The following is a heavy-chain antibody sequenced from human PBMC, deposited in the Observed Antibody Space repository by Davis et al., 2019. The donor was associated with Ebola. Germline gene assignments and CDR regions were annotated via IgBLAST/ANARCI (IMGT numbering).Heavy chain of an antibody. Sequence: PGGSLRLSCAASGFTFSGSAMHWVRQASGKGLEWVGRIRSKANSYATAHAASVKGRFTISRDDSKNTAYLQMNSLKTEDTAVYYCTRHYGGSYYVDYWGQGTLVTVSS. CDR1: GFTFSGSA. CDR3: TRHYGGSYYVDY. J-gene: IGHJ4*02. V-gene: IGHV3-73*01. D-gene: IGHD1-26*01. CDR2: IRSKANSYAT.